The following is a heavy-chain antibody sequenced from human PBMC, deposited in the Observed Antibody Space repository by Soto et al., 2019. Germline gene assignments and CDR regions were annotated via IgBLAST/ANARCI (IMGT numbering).Heavy chain of an antibody. J-gene: IGHJ6*02. V-gene: IGHV1-69*13. Sequence: GASVKVSCKASGGTFSSYAISWVRQAPGQGLEWMGGIIPIFGTANYAQKFQGGVTITADESTSTAYMELSSLRSEDTAVYYCARFKIGDYIKPAHGMDVWGQGTTVTVSS. CDR3: ARFKIGDYIKPAHGMDV. CDR1: GGTFSSYA. CDR2: IIPIFGTA. D-gene: IGHD4-17*01.